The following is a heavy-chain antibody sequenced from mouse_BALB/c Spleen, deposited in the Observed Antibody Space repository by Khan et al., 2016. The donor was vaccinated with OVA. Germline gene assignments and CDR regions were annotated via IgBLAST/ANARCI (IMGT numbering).Heavy chain of an antibody. CDR1: GYTFTSYT. J-gene: IGHJ2*01. Sequence: QVQLQQSGAELARPGASVKMSCKASGYTFTSYTMHWVKQSPGQGLEWIGNINPSSGYTKYNQKFKDKATLTADKSSSTAYMQLSSLTSEDSAVYYCARTHERWGQGTTLTVSS. V-gene: IGHV1-4*01. CDR3: ARTHER. CDR2: INPSSGYT.